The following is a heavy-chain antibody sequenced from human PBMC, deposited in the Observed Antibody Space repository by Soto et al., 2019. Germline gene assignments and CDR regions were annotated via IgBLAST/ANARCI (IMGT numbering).Heavy chain of an antibody. J-gene: IGHJ5*02. D-gene: IGHD1-20*01. V-gene: IGHV1-18*01. CDR2: ISAYNGNT. CDR1: GYTFTNYG. Sequence: QVQLVQSGAEVKKPGASVKVSCKASGYTFTNYGISWVRQAPGQGLEWMGWISAYNGNTNYAQKLQGRVTMTTDTSTSTAHMELRSLRSDDTAVYYCARAPRYNLNEPGVHFHPWGQGTLVTVSS. CDR3: ARAPRYNLNEPGVHFHP.